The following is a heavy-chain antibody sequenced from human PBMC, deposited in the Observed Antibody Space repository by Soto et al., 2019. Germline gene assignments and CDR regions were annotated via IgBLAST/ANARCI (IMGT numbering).Heavy chain of an antibody. D-gene: IGHD4-17*01. Sequence: QITLKESGPTLVKPTQTLTLTCTFSGFSLNTSELGVGWIRQPPGKALEWLALIHWDNNKRYSLSLKTRLTINKDTTKNQVDLSMTNMDPVDTATYYCARLDNGDYGLSFDFWGQGTLVTVSS. J-gene: IGHJ4*02. CDR2: IHWDNNK. CDR3: ARLDNGDYGLSFDF. V-gene: IGHV2-5*02. CDR1: GFSLNTSELG.